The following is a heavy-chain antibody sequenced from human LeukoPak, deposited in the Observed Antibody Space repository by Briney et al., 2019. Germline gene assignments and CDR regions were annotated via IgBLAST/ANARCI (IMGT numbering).Heavy chain of an antibody. CDR3: ARGRRSSGWQRYFDY. J-gene: IGHJ4*02. Sequence: SETLSLTCAVYGGSFSGYYWSWIRQPPGKGLEWIGEINHSGSTNYNPSLKSRVTISVDTSKNQFSLKLSSVTAADTAVYYCARGRRSSGWQRYFDYWGQGTLVTVSS. CDR2: INHSGST. D-gene: IGHD6-25*01. CDR1: GGSFSGYY. V-gene: IGHV4-34*01.